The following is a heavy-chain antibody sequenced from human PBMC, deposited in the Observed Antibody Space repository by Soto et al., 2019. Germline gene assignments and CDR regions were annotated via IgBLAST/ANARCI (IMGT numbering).Heavy chain of an antibody. V-gene: IGHV4-4*07. J-gene: IGHJ6*02. Sequence: SETLSLTCTVSGGSISSYYWSWIRQPAGKGLEGIGRIYTSGSTDYNPSPGCRVTMSVDTSTKQVSLKLTSVIAADTAVYYCAGICSSPSCYGTDVWGQGTSVTVSS. D-gene: IGHD2-2*01. CDR1: GGSISSYY. CDR2: IYTSGST. CDR3: AGICSSPSCYGTDV.